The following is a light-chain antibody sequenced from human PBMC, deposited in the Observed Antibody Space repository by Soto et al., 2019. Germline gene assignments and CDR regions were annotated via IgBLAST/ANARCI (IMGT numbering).Light chain of an antibody. Sequence: DIQMTQSPSTMSESVGDRVTITCRASQSISSWLAWYQQKPRKAPKILIYDASSLESGVPSRFSGSGSGTEFSLTISSLQPDDFANYNCQHYNSNSYTFGQGTKLEIK. V-gene: IGKV1-5*01. CDR1: QSISSW. J-gene: IGKJ2*01. CDR3: QHYNSNSYT. CDR2: DAS.